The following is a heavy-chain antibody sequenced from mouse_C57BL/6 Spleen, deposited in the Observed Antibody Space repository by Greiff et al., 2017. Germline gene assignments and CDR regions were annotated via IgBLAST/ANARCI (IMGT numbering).Heavy chain of an antibody. J-gene: IGHJ1*03. D-gene: IGHD1-1*01. CDR2: IWTGGGT. CDR1: GFSLTSYA. Sequence: QVQLQQSGPGLVAPSQSLSITCTVSGFSLTSYAISWVRQPPGKGLEWLGVIWTGGGTNYNSALKSRLSISKDNSKSQVFLKVNSLQTDDTARYYCARTPSYYGSSYRYFDVWGTGTTVTVSS. V-gene: IGHV2-9-1*01. CDR3: ARTPSYYGSSYRYFDV.